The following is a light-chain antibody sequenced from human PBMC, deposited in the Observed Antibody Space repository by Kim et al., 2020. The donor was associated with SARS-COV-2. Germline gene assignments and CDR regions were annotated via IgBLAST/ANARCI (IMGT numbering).Light chain of an antibody. V-gene: IGLV4-69*01. CDR1: NGHNCYG. J-gene: IGLJ3*02. Sequence: SGNLTCTQGNGHNCYGVAWHQHQPQKGPRYLMKINSDGRYDKGDGIPDRFSGSTSGAERILTISSLQSDDEADYYCQTWGTGIRVFGGGTQLTVL. CDR3: QTWGTGIRV. CDR2: INSDGRY.